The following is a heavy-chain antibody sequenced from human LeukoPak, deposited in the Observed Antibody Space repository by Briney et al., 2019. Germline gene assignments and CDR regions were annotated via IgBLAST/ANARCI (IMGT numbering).Heavy chain of an antibody. CDR1: GCCFATYW. D-gene: IGHD3-3*01. CDR3: GRPREYSGYYTVDD. V-gene: IGHV5-51*01. J-gene: IGHJ4*02. Sequence: GESLKLPCLGSGCCFATYWIGWVRQMPGKRLEWMANIYPGDSRTTYSTSCEGQVTISADKSISTAYLQWSSLKASDTAMYYCGRPREYSGYYTVDDWGQGTLVTVSS. CDR2: IYPGDSRT.